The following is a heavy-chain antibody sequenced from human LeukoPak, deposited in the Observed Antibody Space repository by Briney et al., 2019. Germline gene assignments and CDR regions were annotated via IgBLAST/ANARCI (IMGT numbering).Heavy chain of an antibody. CDR2: ISGSGDST. J-gene: IGHJ6*02. CDR1: GFTFSSYE. D-gene: IGHD1-1*01. V-gene: IGHV3-23*01. CDR3: ARSFWNDLEYYYNGLDV. Sequence: GGSLRLSCAGSGFTFSSYETTWVRQAPGKGLEWVSAISGSGDSTYYADSVKGRFTISRDNSKNTLHLQMNSMRAEDTAVYYCARSFWNDLEYYYNGLDVWGQGTTVTVSS.